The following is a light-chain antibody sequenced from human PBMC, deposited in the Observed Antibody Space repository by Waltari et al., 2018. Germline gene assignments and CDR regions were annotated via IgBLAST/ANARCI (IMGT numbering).Light chain of an antibody. CDR1: DSLIHSDGHTY. V-gene: IGKV2-30*02. CDR3: MQGTHWPRT. CDR2: KVS. Sequence: DVVMTQSPLSLSVTLGQRAFISCRSSDSLIHSDGHTYMNWFQQRPGQSPRRLIYKVSNRDSGVPDRFSGSGSDTDFTLKISRVEAEDVGVYYCMQGTHWPRTFGQGTKLEIK. J-gene: IGKJ1*01.